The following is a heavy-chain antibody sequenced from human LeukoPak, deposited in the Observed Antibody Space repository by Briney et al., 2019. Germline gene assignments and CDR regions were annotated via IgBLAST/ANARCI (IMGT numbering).Heavy chain of an antibody. V-gene: IGHV3-30*02. Sequence: GGSLRLSCVASGFIFNNYAMHWVRQAPGKRLEWVIFIESDGSKKCSADSAKGRFAISRDTSKNTLYLQMCSLRPENTAVYYCAKDGYRGVVDYWGQGTLVTVSP. CDR3: AKDGYRGVVDY. CDR1: GFIFNNYA. CDR2: IESDGSKK. J-gene: IGHJ4*02. D-gene: IGHD3-3*01.